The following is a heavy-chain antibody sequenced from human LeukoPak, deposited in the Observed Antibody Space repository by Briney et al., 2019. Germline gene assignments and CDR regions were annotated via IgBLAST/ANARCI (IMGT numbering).Heavy chain of an antibody. CDR1: GGSISSSSYY. CDR3: ARDCSGGSCYFDY. Sequence: SETLSLTCTVSGGSISSSSYYWGWIRQPPGKGLEWIGSIYYSGSTYYNSSLKSRVTISVDTSKNQFSLKLSSVTAADTAVYYCARDCSGGSCYFDYWGQGTLVTVSS. D-gene: IGHD2-15*01. CDR2: IYYSGST. J-gene: IGHJ4*02. V-gene: IGHV4-39*01.